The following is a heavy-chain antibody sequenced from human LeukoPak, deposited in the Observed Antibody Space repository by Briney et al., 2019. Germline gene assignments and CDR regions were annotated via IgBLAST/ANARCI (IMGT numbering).Heavy chain of an antibody. J-gene: IGHJ4*02. V-gene: IGHV1-8*01. CDR2: IHPNSGKT. D-gene: IGHD4-23*01. Sequence: ASVKVSCKASGYTFRSYEINWVRQAPGQGLEWVGWIHPNSGKTGYAQKFQGRVTMTRDTSTETAFMELSSLKFDDTAIFYCARGHYGGNRYFDIWGQGTLVTVCS. CDR3: ARGHYGGNRYFDI. CDR1: GYTFRSYE.